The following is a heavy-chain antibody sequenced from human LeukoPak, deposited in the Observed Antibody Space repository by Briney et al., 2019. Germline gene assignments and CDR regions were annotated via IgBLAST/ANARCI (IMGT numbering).Heavy chain of an antibody. D-gene: IGHD1-26*01. CDR3: GRGIYRGSPVGAFDI. CDR1: GFTFSSNY. Sequence: GGSLRLPCAASGFTFSSNYMSWVRQAPGKGLESVSIIYSGDTTYYADSVKGRFTISRDNSKNTMYLQMNSLRAEDTAVYYCGRGIYRGSPVGAFDIWGQGTMVTVSS. CDR2: IYSGDTT. J-gene: IGHJ3*02. V-gene: IGHV3-66*01.